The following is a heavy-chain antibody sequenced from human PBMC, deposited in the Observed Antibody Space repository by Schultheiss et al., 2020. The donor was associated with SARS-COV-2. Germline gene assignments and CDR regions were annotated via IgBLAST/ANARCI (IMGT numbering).Heavy chain of an antibody. CDR3: ARDSGSYYNYYYYGMDV. D-gene: IGHD1-26*01. CDR2: IYYSGST. J-gene: IGHJ6*02. V-gene: IGHV4-59*01. CDR1: GGSISSYY. Sequence: SETLSLTCAVSGGSISSYYWSWIRQPAGKGLEWIGYIYYSGSTNYNPSLKSRVTISVDTSKNQFSLKLSSVTAADTAVYYCARDSGSYYNYYYYGMDVWGQGTTVTVSS.